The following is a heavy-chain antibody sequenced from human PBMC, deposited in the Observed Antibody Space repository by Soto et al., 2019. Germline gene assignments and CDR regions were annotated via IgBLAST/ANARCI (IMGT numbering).Heavy chain of an antibody. D-gene: IGHD3-22*01. J-gene: IGHJ6*02. Sequence: SQTLSLTCTVSGGSLSSSSYYWGWIRQPPGKGLEWIGRIYYSGSTSYNPSLKSRVTISVDTSKNQFSLKLSSVTAADTAVYYCARIVSYSDSSGYYSVSRYYYGMDVWGQGTTVTVSS. V-gene: IGHV4-39*01. CDR2: IYYSGST. CDR1: GGSLSSSSYY. CDR3: ARIVSYSDSSGYYSVSRYYYGMDV.